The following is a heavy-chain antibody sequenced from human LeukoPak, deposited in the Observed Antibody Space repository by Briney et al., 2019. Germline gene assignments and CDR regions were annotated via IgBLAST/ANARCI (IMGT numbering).Heavy chain of an antibody. D-gene: IGHD1-1*01. CDR1: GGSFSGYY. J-gene: IGHJ4*02. V-gene: IGHV4-34*01. CDR2: INHSGST. Sequence: PSETLSLTCAVYGGSFSGYYWSWSRQPPGKGLEWIGEINHSGSTNYNPSLKSRLTMSADRSRNQFSLNLNSVTAADTAVYYCARINWNYFDYWGQGILVTVSS. CDR3: ARINWNYFDY.